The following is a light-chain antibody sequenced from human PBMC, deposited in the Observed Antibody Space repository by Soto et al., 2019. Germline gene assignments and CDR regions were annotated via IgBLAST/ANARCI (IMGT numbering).Light chain of an antibody. Sequence: VVFTPSPLSLPVTLGRPASISFRSSQSLVYTDGNTYLTWFQQRPGLVPRRLLFEVSKLHSGVPDTCSGSGSGTDFRLKISRVEAYVVGVDYTMQGSPWPVTFCGGP. V-gene: IGKV2-30*01. J-gene: IGKJ4*01. CDR1: QSLVYTDGNTY. CDR3: MQGSPWPVT. CDR2: EVS.